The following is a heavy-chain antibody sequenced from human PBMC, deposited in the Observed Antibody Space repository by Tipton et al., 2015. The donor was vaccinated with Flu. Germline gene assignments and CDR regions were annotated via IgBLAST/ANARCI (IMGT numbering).Heavy chain of an antibody. CDR1: GYSFTNYW. CDR2: IDPSDSYT. V-gene: IGHV5-10-1*01. Sequence: VQLVQSGAEVKKPGESLRISCKGSGYSFTNYWISWARQMPGKGLEWMGRIDPSDSYTKYSPSFQGHVTMSVDKSISTAYLQWSSLKASDTAVYFCARQSLGAPSKGILVTGTRGLLFDIWGQGTMVTVSS. D-gene: IGHD2-21*02. J-gene: IGHJ3*02. CDR3: ARQSLGAPSKGILVTGTRGLLFDI.